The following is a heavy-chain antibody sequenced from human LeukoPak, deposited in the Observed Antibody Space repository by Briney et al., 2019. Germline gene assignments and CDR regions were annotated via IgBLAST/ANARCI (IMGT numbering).Heavy chain of an antibody. D-gene: IGHD1-26*01. Sequence: GGSLRLSCAASGFTFSNNWMHWVRQPPGMGPVWVSGIRSDGGSTAYADSVRGRFTISRDNARDTLFLQMNSLRAEDTAVYYCARAFIQSGSYNAWGQGTLVTVSS. CDR3: ARAFIQSGSYNA. CDR1: GFTFSNNW. CDR2: IRSDGGST. J-gene: IGHJ5*02. V-gene: IGHV3-74*01.